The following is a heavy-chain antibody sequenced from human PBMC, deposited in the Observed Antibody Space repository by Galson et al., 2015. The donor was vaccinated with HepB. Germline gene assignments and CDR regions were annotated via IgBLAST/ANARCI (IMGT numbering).Heavy chain of an antibody. D-gene: IGHD3-22*01. CDR3: ARDYYGDYIFSPIVVVIRAFGTFDY. V-gene: IGHV6-1*01. Sequence: CAISGDSVSSNSAAWNWIRQSPSRGLEWLGRTYYRSKWYNDYAVSVKSRITINPDTSKNQFSLQLNSVTPEDTAVYYCARDYYGDYIFSPIVVVIRAFGTFDYWGQGTLVTVSS. CDR1: GDSVSSNSAA. J-gene: IGHJ4*02. CDR2: TYYRSKWYN.